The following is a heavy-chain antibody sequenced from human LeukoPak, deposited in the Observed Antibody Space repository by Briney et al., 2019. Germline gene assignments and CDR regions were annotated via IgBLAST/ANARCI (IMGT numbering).Heavy chain of an antibody. D-gene: IGHD1-26*01. CDR2: IYYSGST. J-gene: IGHJ4*02. V-gene: IGHV4-61*01. Sequence: PSETLSLTCTVSGGSVSSDNYYWSWIRQPPGKALEWIGYIYYSGSTNYNPSLKSRVTISVDTSKNQFSLKLSSVTAADTAVYYCAREHSGSYYRGYYFDYWGQGTLVTVSS. CDR3: AREHSGSYYRGYYFDY. CDR1: GGSVSSDNYY.